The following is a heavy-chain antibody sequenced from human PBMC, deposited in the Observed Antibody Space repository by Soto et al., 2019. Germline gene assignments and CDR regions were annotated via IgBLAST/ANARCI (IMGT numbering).Heavy chain of an antibody. CDR3: ARGHGFRIQLWSFDT. D-gene: IGHD5-18*01. CDR2: IIPIFGTA. Sequence: SVKVSCKASGGTFSSYAISWVRQAPGQGLEWMGGIIPIFGTANYAQKFQGRVTITADESTSTAYMELSSLRSEDTAVYYCARGHGFRIQLWSFDTWGQGTLVTVSS. J-gene: IGHJ5*02. V-gene: IGHV1-69*13. CDR1: GGTFSSYA.